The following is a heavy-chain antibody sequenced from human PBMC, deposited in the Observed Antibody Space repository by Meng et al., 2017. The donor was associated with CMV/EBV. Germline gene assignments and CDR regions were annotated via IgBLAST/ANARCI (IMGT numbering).Heavy chain of an antibody. J-gene: IGHJ3*02. CDR3: ARDPEGPINFLYGDDAFDI. CDR1: GFTFSSYW. CDR2: INSDGSST. D-gene: IGHD4-17*01. Sequence: GGSLRLSCAASGFTFSSYWMHWVRQAPGKGLVGVSRINSDGSSTSYADSVKGRFTISRDNAKNTLYLQMNSLRAEDTAVYYCARDPEGPINFLYGDDAFDIWGQGTMVTVSS. V-gene: IGHV3-74*01.